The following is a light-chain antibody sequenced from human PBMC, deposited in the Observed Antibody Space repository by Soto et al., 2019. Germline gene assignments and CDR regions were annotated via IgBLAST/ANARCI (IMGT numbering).Light chain of an antibody. CDR3: QRDNSAPFT. CDR1: QGISND. V-gene: IGKV1-27*01. CDR2: AAS. J-gene: IGKJ3*01. Sequence: DIQMTQSPSSLSASVRDRVTITCRASQGISNDLAWYQQKPGKVPTLLIYAASTLQSGVPSRFSGSGSGTDFTLTISSLQPEDVATYYCQRDNSAPFTFGPGTKVDIK.